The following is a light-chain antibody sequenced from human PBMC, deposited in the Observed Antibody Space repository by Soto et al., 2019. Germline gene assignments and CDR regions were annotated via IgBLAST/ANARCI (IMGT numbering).Light chain of an antibody. CDR1: QRVSSSF. V-gene: IGKV3-20*01. CDR2: GAS. Sequence: IVLTQSPGTLSLSPGERATLSCRASQRVSSSFLAWYQHKVGQSPRLLIYGASSRATGIPYRFSGSGSGTDFTLTISSLEPEDSAVYYCQQYGSSPPTFGQGTKVEIK. CDR3: QQYGSSPPT. J-gene: IGKJ1*01.